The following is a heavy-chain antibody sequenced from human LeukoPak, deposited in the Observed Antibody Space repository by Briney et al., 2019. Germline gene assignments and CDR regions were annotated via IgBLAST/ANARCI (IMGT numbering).Heavy chain of an antibody. V-gene: IGHV4-31*03. J-gene: IGHJ3*02. CDR3: ARNGEGRRRLRFLEWPKVAAFDI. Sequence: SQTLSLTCTVSGGSISSGGYYWSWIRQHPGKGLEWIGYIYYSGSTYYNPSLKSRVTISVDTSKNQFSLKLNSVTAADTAVYYCARNGEGRRRLRFLEWPKVAAFDIWGQGTMVTVSS. CDR1: GGSISSGGYY. D-gene: IGHD3-3*01. CDR2: IYYSGST.